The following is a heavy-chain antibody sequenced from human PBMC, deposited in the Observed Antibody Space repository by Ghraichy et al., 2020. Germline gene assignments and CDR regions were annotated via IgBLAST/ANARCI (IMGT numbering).Heavy chain of an antibody. CDR3: ARQLSSSWRSPLDY. CDR2: ISYDGSNK. D-gene: IGHD6-13*01. V-gene: IGHV3-30-3*01. Sequence: SLRLSCAASGFTFSSYAMHWVRQAPGKGLEWVAVISYDGSNKYYADSVKGRFTISRDNSKNTLYLQMNSLRAEDTAVYYCARQLSSSWRSPLDYWGQGTLVTVSS. J-gene: IGHJ4*02. CDR1: GFTFSSYA.